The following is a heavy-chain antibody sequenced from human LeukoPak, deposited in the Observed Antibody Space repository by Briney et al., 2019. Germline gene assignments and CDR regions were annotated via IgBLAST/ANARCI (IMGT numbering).Heavy chain of an antibody. CDR1: GGSISSYY. D-gene: IGHD6-6*01. CDR2: IYYSGST. J-gene: IGHJ4*02. Sequence: KASETLSLTCTVSGGSISSYYWSWIRQPPGKGLEWIGYIYYSGSTNYNPSLKSRVTISVDTSKNQFSLKLSSVTAADTAVYYCARGPQVEYSNSRPYFDYWGQGTLVTVSS. CDR3: ARGPQVEYSNSRPYFDY. V-gene: IGHV4-59*01.